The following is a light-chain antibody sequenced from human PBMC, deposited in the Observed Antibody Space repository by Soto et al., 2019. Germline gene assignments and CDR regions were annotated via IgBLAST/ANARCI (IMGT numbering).Light chain of an antibody. Sequence: QSVLTHPPSVSAAPGQKVTSSCSGSSSNIGKNYVSWYQRLPGTAPKLLIYDNNERSSGIPDRFSGSKSGTSATLGIAGLQTGDEADYYCGTWDTSLSAVVFGGGTKVTVL. CDR2: DNN. V-gene: IGLV1-51*01. J-gene: IGLJ2*01. CDR1: SSNIGKNY. CDR3: GTWDTSLSAVV.